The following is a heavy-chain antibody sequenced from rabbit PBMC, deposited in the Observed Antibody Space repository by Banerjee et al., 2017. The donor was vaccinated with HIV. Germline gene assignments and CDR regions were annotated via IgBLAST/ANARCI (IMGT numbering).Heavy chain of an antibody. J-gene: IGHJ4*01. D-gene: IGHD8-1*01. CDR1: GIDFSNYYY. CDR3: ARDNGGSGDNRLVFNL. CDR2: IHVGSTGT. Sequence: QEQLEESGGGLVKPGGSLALTCKASGIDFSNYYYMCWVRQAPGKGLEWIGCIHVGSTGTWYASWAKGRFTISKTSSTTVTLQMTSLTAADTATYFCARDNGGSGDNRLVFNLWGQGTLV. V-gene: IGHV1S45*01.